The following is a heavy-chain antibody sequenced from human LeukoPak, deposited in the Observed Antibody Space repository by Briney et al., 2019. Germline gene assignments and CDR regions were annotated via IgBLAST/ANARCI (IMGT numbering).Heavy chain of an antibody. CDR3: ARGRGGWYLAPSYYFDY. D-gene: IGHD6-19*01. J-gene: IGHJ4*02. CDR2: INHSGST. V-gene: IGHV4-39*07. Sequence: SETLSLTCTVSGGSISSSSYYWGWIRQPPGKGLEWIGEINHSGSTNYNPSLKGRVTISVDTSKNQFSLKLSSVTAADTAVYYCARGRGGWYLAPSYYFDYWGQGTLVTVSS. CDR1: GGSISSSSYY.